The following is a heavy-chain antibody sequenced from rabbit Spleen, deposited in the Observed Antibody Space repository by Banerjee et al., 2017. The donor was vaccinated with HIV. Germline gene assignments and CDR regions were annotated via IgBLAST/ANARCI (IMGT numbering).Heavy chain of an antibody. V-gene: IGHV1S40*01. D-gene: IGHD2-1*01. CDR3: AREGAGGGDFDSL. CDR2: SYTANSGDT. CDR1: GFSFSNRYY. J-gene: IGHJ4*01. Sequence: QSLEESGGDLVKPGASLTLTCTASGFSFSNRYYICWVRQAPGKGLEWIACSYTANSGDTYYASWAKGRFTISKTSSTTVTLQMTSLTAADTATYFCAREGAGGGDFDSLWGPGTLVTVS.